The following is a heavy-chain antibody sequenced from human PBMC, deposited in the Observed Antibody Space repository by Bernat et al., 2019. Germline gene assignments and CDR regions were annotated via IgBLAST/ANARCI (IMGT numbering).Heavy chain of an antibody. CDR3: ARVPQQLGYCFDY. CDR1: GFTVSNNY. V-gene: IGHV3-53*02. CDR2: IYSVGST. J-gene: IGHJ4*02. Sequence: EVQLVETGGGLIQPGGSLRLSCAASGFTVSNNYMSWVRQAPGKGLQWVSVIYSVGSTYYADSVKGRFTISSDNSKNTLYLQMNSLRAEDTAVYYCARVPQQLGYCFDYWGQGTLVTVSS. D-gene: IGHD6-6*01.